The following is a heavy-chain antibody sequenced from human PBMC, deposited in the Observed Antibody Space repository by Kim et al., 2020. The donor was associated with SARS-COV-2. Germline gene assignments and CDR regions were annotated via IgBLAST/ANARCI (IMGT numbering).Heavy chain of an antibody. J-gene: IGHJ5*02. V-gene: IGHV3-33*03. CDR1: GFTFSTYG. Sequence: GGSLRLSCGASGFTFSTYGMHWVRQAPGKGLEWVALIWYDGSNKYYADSVKGRFTISRDNSKNMLYLEMNSLRVEDTAVYHCAKGDMEAAVSLDPWGQGTLVTVSP. CDR3: AKGDMEAAVSLDP. CDR2: IWYDGSNK. D-gene: IGHD6-13*01.